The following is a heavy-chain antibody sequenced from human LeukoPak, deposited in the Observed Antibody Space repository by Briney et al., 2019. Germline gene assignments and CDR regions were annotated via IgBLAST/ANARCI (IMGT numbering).Heavy chain of an antibody. CDR2: ISGGGITT. V-gene: IGHV3-23*01. J-gene: IGHJ4*02. CDR1: GFTFSNFV. CDR3: AKAPPGLDY. Sequence: GGSLRLSCGASGFTFSNFVMTWVRQAPGKGLEWVSGISGGGITTYYADSVKGRFTISRDNSKNTLYLQMNSLRAEDTAVYYCAKAPPGLDYGGQGTLVTVSS.